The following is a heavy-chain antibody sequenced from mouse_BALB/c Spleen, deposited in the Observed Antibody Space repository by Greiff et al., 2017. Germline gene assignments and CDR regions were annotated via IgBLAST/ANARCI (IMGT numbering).Heavy chain of an antibody. CDR3: ARVHMITTGFAY. Sequence: EVKVEESGGGLVKPGGSLKLSCAASGFTFSSYAMSWVRQTPEKRLEWVASISSGGSTYYPDSVKGRFTISRDNARNILYLQMSSLRSEDTAMYYCARVHMITTGFAYWGQGTLVTVSA. V-gene: IGHV5-6-5*01. J-gene: IGHJ3*01. CDR1: GFTFSSYA. CDR2: ISSGGST. D-gene: IGHD2-4*01.